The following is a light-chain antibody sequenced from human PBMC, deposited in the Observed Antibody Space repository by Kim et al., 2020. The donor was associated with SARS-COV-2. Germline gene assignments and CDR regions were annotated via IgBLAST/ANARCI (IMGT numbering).Light chain of an antibody. CDR3: QQSFSTPLT. CDR1: QSISSY. J-gene: IGKJ4*02. V-gene: IGKV1-39*01. Sequence: ASVGDRVTITCRASQSISSYLNWYQQKPGKAPKLLINTASNLQSGVPPRFSGRGSGTDFTLTITSLQPEDFATYYCQQSFSTPLTFGGGTKVEIK. CDR2: TAS.